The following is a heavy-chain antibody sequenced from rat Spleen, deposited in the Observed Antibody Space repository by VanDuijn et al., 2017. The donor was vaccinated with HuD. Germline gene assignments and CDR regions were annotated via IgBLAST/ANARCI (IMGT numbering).Heavy chain of an antibody. CDR3: GRRDYGGYGDY. Sequence: EVQLVESDGGLVQPGRSLKLSCAASGFTFSDYGMAWVRQAPKKGLEWVATINYEGFKTYYRNSVKGRFTISRDNAKTTLFLQMDSLRSEDTATYYCGRRDYGGYGDYWGQGVMVTVSS. CDR1: GFTFSDYG. CDR2: INYEGFKT. D-gene: IGHD1-11*01. V-gene: IGHV5-17*01. J-gene: IGHJ2*01.